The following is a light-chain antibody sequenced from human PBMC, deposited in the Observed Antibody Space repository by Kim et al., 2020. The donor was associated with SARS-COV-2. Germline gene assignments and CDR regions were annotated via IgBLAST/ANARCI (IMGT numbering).Light chain of an antibody. J-gene: IGLJ2*01. CDR1: NIASNS. CDR2: YDS. Sequence: SYELTQPPSVSVAPGKTARITCGGNNIASNSVHWYQQKPGQAPVLVIYYDSDRPSGIPERFSGSNSGNTATLTISRVEAGGEADYYCQAGDSSSDPAVFG. CDR3: QAGDSSSDPAV. V-gene: IGLV3-21*04.